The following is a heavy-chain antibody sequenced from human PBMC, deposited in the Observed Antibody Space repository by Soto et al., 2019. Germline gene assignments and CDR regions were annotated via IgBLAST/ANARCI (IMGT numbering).Heavy chain of an antibody. Sequence: GESLKISCKGSGYSFTSYWIGWVRQMPGKGLEWMGIIYPGDSDTRYSPSFQGRFTISRDNAKNSLSLQMNSLKVEDTAMYYCARVVGDYYDFWSGYNVGWIDPWGQGTMVTVSS. CDR2: IYPGDSDT. D-gene: IGHD3-3*01. CDR1: GYSFTSYW. CDR3: ARVVGDYYDFWSGYNVGWIDP. J-gene: IGHJ5*02. V-gene: IGHV5-51*01.